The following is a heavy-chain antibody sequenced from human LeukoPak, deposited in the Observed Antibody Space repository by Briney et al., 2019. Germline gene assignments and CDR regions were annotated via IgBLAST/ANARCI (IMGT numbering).Heavy chain of an antibody. CDR1: GFTFSSYG. Sequence: GGPLRLSCAASGFTFSSYGMHWVRQAPGKGLEWVAFIRYDGSNKYYADSVKGRFTISRDNSKNTLYLQMNSLRAEDTAVYYCAKGSRLRYFDWPLGAFDIWGQGTMVTVSS. D-gene: IGHD3-9*01. J-gene: IGHJ3*02. CDR2: IRYDGSNK. CDR3: AKGSRLRYFDWPLGAFDI. V-gene: IGHV3-30*02.